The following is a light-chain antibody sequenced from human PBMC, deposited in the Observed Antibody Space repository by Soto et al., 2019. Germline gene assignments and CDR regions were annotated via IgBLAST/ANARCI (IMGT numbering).Light chain of an antibody. CDR2: DVS. V-gene: IGLV2-14*01. J-gene: IGLJ1*01. CDR1: SSDVGGYIY. CDR3: VSYTTSTSYV. Sequence: QSVLTQPASVSGSPGQSITISCTGTSSDVGGYIYVSWYQQHPGKAPKLMIYDVSNRPSGVSNRFSGSKSGNTASLTISGLQAEDEADYYCVSYTTSTSYVFGTGTKGTVL.